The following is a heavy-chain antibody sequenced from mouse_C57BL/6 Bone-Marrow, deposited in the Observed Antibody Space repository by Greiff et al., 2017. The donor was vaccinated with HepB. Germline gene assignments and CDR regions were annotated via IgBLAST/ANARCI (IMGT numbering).Heavy chain of an antibody. J-gene: IGHJ3*01. CDR2: ISSGSSTI. D-gene: IGHD2-12*01. CDR3: ARSLLYPPRGFAY. V-gene: IGHV5-17*01. Sequence: DVKLQESGGGLVKPGGSLKLSCAASGFTFSDYGMHWVRQAPEKGLEWVAYISSGSSTIYYADTVKGRYTISRDNAKNTLFLQMTSLRSEDTAMYYCARSLLYPPRGFAYWGQGTLVTVSA. CDR1: GFTFSDYG.